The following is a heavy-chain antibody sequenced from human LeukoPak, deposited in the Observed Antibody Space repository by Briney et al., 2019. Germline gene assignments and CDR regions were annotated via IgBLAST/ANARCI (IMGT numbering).Heavy chain of an antibody. Sequence: GRSLRLSCAASGFTFNNYGMHWVRQAPGKGLEWVAVISYDGRNIHYPDSVKGRFTISRDISTDTLWLQMDSLRTEDTAVYYCAKGPLRGTAAAIDYWGQGTLVTVSS. CDR3: AKGPLRGTAAAIDY. J-gene: IGHJ4*02. D-gene: IGHD2-2*01. CDR2: ISYDGRNI. CDR1: GFTFNNYG. V-gene: IGHV3-30*18.